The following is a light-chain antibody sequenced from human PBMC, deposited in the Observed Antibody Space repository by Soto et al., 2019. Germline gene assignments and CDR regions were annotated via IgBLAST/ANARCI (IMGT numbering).Light chain of an antibody. J-gene: IGLJ3*02. V-gene: IGLV4-69*01. Sequence: QPVLTQSPSASASLGASVKLTCTLSSWHSSYAIAWHQQQPEKGPRYLMKLNSDGSHSKGAGIPDRFSGSSSGAERYLTISSLQSEDEADYYCQTWGTGPWVFGGVTKLTVL. CDR2: LNSDGSH. CDR3: QTWGTGPWV. CDR1: SWHSSYA.